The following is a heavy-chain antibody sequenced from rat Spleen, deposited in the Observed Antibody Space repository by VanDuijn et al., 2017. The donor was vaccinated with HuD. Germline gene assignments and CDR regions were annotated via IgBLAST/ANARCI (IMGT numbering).Heavy chain of an antibody. CDR2: ISYDGSAT. J-gene: IGHJ2*01. D-gene: IGHD1-4*01. CDR1: GFTFSDYY. CDR3: ARETGYNSYFDY. Sequence: EVQLVESDGGLVQPGGSLKLSCSASGFTFSDYYMAWVRQAPTKGLEWVALISYDGSATYYRDSVKGRLTISRDNAKSTLYLQMDSLRSEDTATYYCARETGYNSYFDYWGQGVMVTVSS. V-gene: IGHV5-29*01.